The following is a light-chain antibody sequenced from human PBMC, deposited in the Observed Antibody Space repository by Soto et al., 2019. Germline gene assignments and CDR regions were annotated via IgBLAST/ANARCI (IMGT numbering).Light chain of an antibody. CDR3: QQYYSTLYT. CDR2: WAS. V-gene: IGKV4-1*01. CDR1: QSVLYSSNNKNY. J-gene: IGKJ2*01. Sequence: DIVMTQSPDSLAVSLGERATINCKSSQSVLYSSNNKNYLAWYQQKPGQPPKLLIYWASTRESGVPDRFSGSGSVTDFTITISILQAEDVAVYYCQQYYSTLYTFGQGTKLEIK.